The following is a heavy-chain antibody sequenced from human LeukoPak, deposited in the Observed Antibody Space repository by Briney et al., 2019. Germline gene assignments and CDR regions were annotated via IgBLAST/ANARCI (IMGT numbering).Heavy chain of an antibody. CDR2: ITAMTGSA. V-gene: IGHV3-23*01. J-gene: IGHJ4*02. Sequence: RPGGSLRLSCAASGFSFSIYGMTWVRQAPGKGLEWVCSITAMTGSAYYADSVKGRFIVSRDNSKSTLILQMNSLRVEDTATYYCAKDGGLLLTADYIWGPDYWGQGTLVTVSS. D-gene: IGHD3-16*01. CDR1: GFSFSIYG. CDR3: AKDGGLLLTADYIWGPDY.